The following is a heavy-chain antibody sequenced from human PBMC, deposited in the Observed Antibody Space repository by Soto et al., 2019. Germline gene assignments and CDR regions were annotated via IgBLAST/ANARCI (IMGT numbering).Heavy chain of an antibody. V-gene: IGHV1-69*01. J-gene: IGHJ5*02. CDR1: GGTFSSYA. D-gene: IGHD3-22*01. Sequence: QVQLVQSGAEVKKPGSSVKVSCKASGGTFSSYAISWVRQAPGQGLEWMGGIIPIFGTANYAQKFQGRVTITADESTSTAYMELSSLRSEDTAVYYCASETDLDSSCSKTRWFDPWGQGTLVTVSS. CDR2: IIPIFGTA. CDR3: ASETDLDSSCSKTRWFDP.